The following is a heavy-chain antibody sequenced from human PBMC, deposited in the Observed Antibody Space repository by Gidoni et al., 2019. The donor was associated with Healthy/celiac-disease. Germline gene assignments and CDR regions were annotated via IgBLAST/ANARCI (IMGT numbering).Heavy chain of an antibody. CDR1: GFTFSSYS. CDR3: ARGHSGSYNHAFDI. J-gene: IGHJ3*02. Sequence: EVQLVESGGGLVKPGGSLRLSCAASGFTFSSYSMNWVRQAPGKGLEWVSSISSSSSYIYYADSVKGRFTISRDNAKNSLYLQMNSLRAEDTAVYYCARGHSGSYNHAFDIWGQGTMVTVSS. V-gene: IGHV3-21*01. CDR2: ISSSSSYI. D-gene: IGHD1-26*01.